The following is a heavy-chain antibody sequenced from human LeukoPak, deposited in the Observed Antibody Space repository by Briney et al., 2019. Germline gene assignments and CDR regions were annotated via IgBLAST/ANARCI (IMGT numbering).Heavy chain of an antibody. CDR3: TTAWVVATMTENDY. J-gene: IGHJ4*02. D-gene: IGHD5-12*01. V-gene: IGHV3-30*03. CDR2: ISYDGSNK. Sequence: GGSLRLSCAASGFTFSSYGMHWVRQAPGKGLEWVAVISYDGSNKYYADSVKGRFTISRDNSKNTLYLQMNSLKTEDTAVYYCTTAWVVATMTENDYWGQGTLVTVSS. CDR1: GFTFSSYG.